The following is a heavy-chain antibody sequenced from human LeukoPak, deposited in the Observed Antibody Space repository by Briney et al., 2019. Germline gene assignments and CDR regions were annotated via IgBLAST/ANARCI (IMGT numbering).Heavy chain of an antibody. J-gene: IGHJ4*02. CDR3: ARHVIGIVVVAAANHFDY. V-gene: IGHV4-59*08. CDR1: GGSISSYY. Sequence: PSETLSLTCTVSGGSISSYYWNWIRQPPGKGLEWIGFIYYSGGTNYNPSLKSRVTIPVDTSKNQFSLKLSSVTAADTAVYYCARHVIGIVVVAAANHFDYWGQGTLVTVSS. D-gene: IGHD2-15*01. CDR2: IYYSGGT.